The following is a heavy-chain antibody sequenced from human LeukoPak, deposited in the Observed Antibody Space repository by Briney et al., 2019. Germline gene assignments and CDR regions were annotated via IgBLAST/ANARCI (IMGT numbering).Heavy chain of an antibody. Sequence: GGSLRLSCAASGFTFSSYSMNWVRQAPGKGLEWVAVIWYDGSNKYYADSVKGRFTISRDNSKNTLYLQMNSLRAEDTAVYYCAKSYYDSSGYDYFDYWGQGTLVTVSS. V-gene: IGHV3-33*06. CDR1: GFTFSSYS. CDR3: AKSYYDSSGYDYFDY. D-gene: IGHD3-22*01. CDR2: IWYDGSNK. J-gene: IGHJ4*02.